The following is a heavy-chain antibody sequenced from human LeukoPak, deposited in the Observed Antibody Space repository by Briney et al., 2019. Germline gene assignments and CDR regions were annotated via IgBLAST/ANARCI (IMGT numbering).Heavy chain of an antibody. CDR3: ARGRYYGMDV. CDR2: IKEDGSDK. V-gene: IGHV3-7*01. Sequence: PGGSLGLSCAASGFTFGSYWMTWVRQAPGKGLEWVANIKEDGSDKEYVDSVKGRFTISRDNAKKSLYLQMNYLRAEDTAVYYCARGRYYGMDVWGQGTTVTVSS. CDR1: GFTFGSYW. J-gene: IGHJ6*02.